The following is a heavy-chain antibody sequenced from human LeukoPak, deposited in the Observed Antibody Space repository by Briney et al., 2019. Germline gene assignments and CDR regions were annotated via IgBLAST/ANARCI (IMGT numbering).Heavy chain of an antibody. J-gene: IGHJ4*02. V-gene: IGHV1-2*02. Sequence: GASVKVSCEASGYTFSGYYIHWVRQAPGQGLEWMGWINPTSRNTNSAPRFQGRITLTSDTSISTAYMELNNLTFDDTAIYYCARWGGHFSDWGQGTLLSVSS. CDR1: GYTFSGYY. D-gene: IGHD3-3*01. CDR2: INPTSRNT. CDR3: ARWGGHFSD.